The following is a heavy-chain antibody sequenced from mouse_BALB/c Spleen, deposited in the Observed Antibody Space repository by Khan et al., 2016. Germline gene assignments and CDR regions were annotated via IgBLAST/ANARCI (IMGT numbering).Heavy chain of an antibody. CDR3: AKYYFCFDY. CDR1: GFSLISYA. Sequence: QVQLKQSGPGLVQPSQSLSITCTVSGFSLISYAVHWVRQSPGKGLEWLGVIWSGGSTDYNAAFISRLSISKDNSKRQVFYKMNSLQPDDTSIYYCAKYYFCFDYWGQGTTLTVSS. CDR2: IWSGGST. V-gene: IGHV2-4-1*01. J-gene: IGHJ2*01. D-gene: IGHD1-1*01.